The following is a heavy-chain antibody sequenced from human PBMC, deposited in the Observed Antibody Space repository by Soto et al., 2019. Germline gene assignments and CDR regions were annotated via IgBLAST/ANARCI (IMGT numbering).Heavy chain of an antibody. V-gene: IGHV3-30*18. CDR2: ISYDGSNK. D-gene: IGHD6-6*01. CDR1: GFTFSSYG. J-gene: IGHJ3*02. CDR3: AKMWRSSSAFDI. Sequence: QVQLVESGGGVVQPGRSLRLSCAASGFTFSSYGMHWVRQAPGKGLEWVAVISYDGSNKYYADSVKGRFTISRDNSKNTLYLQMNSLIAEDTAVYYCAKMWRSSSAFDIWGQGTMVTVSS.